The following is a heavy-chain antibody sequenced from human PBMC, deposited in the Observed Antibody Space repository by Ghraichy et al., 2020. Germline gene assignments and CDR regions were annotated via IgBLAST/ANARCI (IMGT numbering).Heavy chain of an antibody. Sequence: GGSLRLSCAASGFTFSSYSMNWVRQAPGKGLEWVSSISSSSSYIYYADSVKGRFTISRDNAKNSLYLQMNSLRAEDTAVYYCARTGGVAVAGSRVNRFDPWGQGNLVTVSS. V-gene: IGHV3-21*01. CDR2: ISSSSSYI. CDR1: GFTFSSYS. J-gene: IGHJ5*02. D-gene: IGHD6-19*01. CDR3: ARTGGVAVAGSRVNRFDP.